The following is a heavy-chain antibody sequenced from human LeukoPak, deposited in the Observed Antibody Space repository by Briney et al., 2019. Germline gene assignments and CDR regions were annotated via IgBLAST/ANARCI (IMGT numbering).Heavy chain of an antibody. J-gene: IGHJ3*02. Sequence: GGSLRLSCAASGFTFSSYSMNWVRQAPGKGLEWVSSISYSSNYIYFADSLKGRFTISRDNAKNSLFLQMNNLRAEDTAVYYCARNEDDAFDIWGQGTMVTVSS. V-gene: IGHV3-21*01. D-gene: IGHD1-1*01. CDR3: ARNEDDAFDI. CDR2: ISYSSNYI. CDR1: GFTFSSYS.